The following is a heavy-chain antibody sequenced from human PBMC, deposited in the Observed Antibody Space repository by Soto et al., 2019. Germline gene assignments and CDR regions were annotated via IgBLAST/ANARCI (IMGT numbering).Heavy chain of an antibody. CDR2: TIPVLGVT. J-gene: IGHJ6*02. V-gene: IGHV1-69*04. CDR3: ASIVVTTRDYQFHYGVDV. CDR1: GDTFSNYV. D-gene: IGHD2-21*01. Sequence: QVQLVQSGAEVKKPGSSVKVSCKVSGDTFSNYVISWVRQAPGQGLEWMGRTIPVLGVTSYAQKFQGRVTIVADESTSTGYMDLTSLRAEDTAVYYCASIVVTTRDYQFHYGVDVWGQGTAVTVSS.